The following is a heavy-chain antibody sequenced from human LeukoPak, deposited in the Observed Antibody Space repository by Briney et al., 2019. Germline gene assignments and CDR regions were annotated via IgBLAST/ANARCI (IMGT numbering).Heavy chain of an antibody. J-gene: IGHJ4*02. CDR1: GGTFSSYA. D-gene: IGHD3-22*01. CDR3: ARESDDSSGYYYYLGY. Sequence: ASVKVSCKVSGGTFSSYAINWVRQAPGQGLEWMGGIIPIFGTANYAQKFQGRVTITADTSTTTAYMELSSLRPDDTAVYYCARESDDSSGYYYYLGYWGQGTLVTVSS. V-gene: IGHV1-69*06. CDR2: IIPIFGTA.